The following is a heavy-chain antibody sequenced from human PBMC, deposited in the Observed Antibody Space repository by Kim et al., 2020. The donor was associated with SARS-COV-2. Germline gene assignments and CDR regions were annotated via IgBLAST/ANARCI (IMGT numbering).Heavy chain of an antibody. CDR1: GFTFSSYS. CDR3: ARFWSHYDFWSGYCDY. D-gene: IGHD3-3*01. J-gene: IGHJ4*02. Sequence: RGSLRLSCAASGFTFSSYSMNWVRQAPGKGLEWVSYISSSSSTIYYADSVKGRFTISRDNAKNSLYLQMNSLRDEDTAVYYCARFWSHYDFWSGYCDYWGQGTLVTVSS. V-gene: IGHV3-48*02. CDR2: ISSSSSTI.